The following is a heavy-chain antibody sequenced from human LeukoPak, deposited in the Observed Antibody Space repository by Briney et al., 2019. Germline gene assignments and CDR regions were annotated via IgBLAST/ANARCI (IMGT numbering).Heavy chain of an antibody. CDR1: GYTFTSYG. J-gene: IGHJ4*02. V-gene: IGHV1-18*01. Sequence: ASVKVSCKASGYTFTSYGISWVRQAPGQGLEWMGWISAYNGNTNYAQKLQDRVTMTTDTSTSTAYMELRSLRSDDTAVYYCASGGGGYHDSSGYSAPSDYWGQGTLVTVSS. D-gene: IGHD3-22*01. CDR2: ISAYNGNT. CDR3: ASGGGGYHDSSGYSAPSDY.